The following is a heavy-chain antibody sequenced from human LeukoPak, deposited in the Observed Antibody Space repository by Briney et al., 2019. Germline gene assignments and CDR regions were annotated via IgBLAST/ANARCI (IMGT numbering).Heavy chain of an antibody. J-gene: IGHJ5*02. CDR2: IRAYNGNT. V-gene: IGHV1-18*01. CDR1: GYSFTSYG. D-gene: IGHD3-22*01. CDR3: ARAARITMIVMVITGFDP. Sequence: ASVKVSCKASGYSFTSYGISWVRQAPGQGLEWMGWIRAYNGNTNYAQKLQGRVTMTTDTSTSTAYMELRSLRSDDTAVYYCARAARITMIVMVITGFDPWGQGTLVTVSS.